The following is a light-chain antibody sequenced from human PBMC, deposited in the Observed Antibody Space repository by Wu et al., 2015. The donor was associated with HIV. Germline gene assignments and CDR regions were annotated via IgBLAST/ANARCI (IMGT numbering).Light chain of an antibody. J-gene: IGKJ1*01. CDR1: QGITNY. CDR3: QKYNSAPRT. Sequence: EIQMTQSPSSLSASVGDRVTITCRASQGITNYLAWYQQKPGKAPKVLIYAASTLQSGAPSRFSGSGSGTDFTLTISSLQPEDVATYFCQKYNSAPRTFGQGTKVDIK. V-gene: IGKV1-27*01. CDR2: AAS.